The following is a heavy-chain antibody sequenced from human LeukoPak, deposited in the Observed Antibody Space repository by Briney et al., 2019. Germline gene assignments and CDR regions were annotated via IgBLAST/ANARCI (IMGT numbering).Heavy chain of an antibody. V-gene: IGHV3-21*01. Sequence: GGSLRLSCAASGFTFSSYSMNWVHQAPGKGLEWVSSISSSSSYIYYADSVKGRFTISRDNAKSSLYLQMNSLRAEDTAVYYCAREAPTSCHDYWGQGTLVTVSS. CDR2: ISSSSSYI. CDR1: GFTFSSYS. D-gene: IGHD2-2*01. J-gene: IGHJ4*02. CDR3: AREAPTSCHDY.